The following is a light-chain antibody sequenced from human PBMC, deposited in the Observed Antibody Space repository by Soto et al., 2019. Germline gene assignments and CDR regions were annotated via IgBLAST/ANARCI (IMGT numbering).Light chain of an antibody. CDR2: FAS. CDR1: ETIDTY. CDR3: QQDYNVPRT. V-gene: IGKV1-39*01. J-gene: IGKJ1*01. Sequence: DIQMTQSPSSLSASVGDRVTITCRASETIDTYLNWYQQKPGKAPRLLIYFASSLQSGVPVRFSGSGSGTEFTLTISRLQREDFATYFCQQDYNVPRTFGLGTKLESK.